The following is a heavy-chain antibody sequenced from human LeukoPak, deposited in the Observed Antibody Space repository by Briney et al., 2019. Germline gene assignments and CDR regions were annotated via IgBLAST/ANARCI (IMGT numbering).Heavy chain of an antibody. V-gene: IGHV3-30*03. Sequence: GGSLRLSCAASGFTFSSYAMSWVRQAPGKGLEWVAVASSDEINQNYADSVKGRFIISRDNSRNTLHLQMNNLKTEDTAFYYCAAFITTKLDYWGQGILVTVSS. CDR2: ASSDEINQ. D-gene: IGHD3-22*01. J-gene: IGHJ4*02. CDR3: AAFITTKLDY. CDR1: GFTFSSYA.